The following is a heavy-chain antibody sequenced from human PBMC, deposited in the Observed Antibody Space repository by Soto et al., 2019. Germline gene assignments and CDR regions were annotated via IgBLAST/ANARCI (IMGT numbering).Heavy chain of an antibody. J-gene: IGHJ3*02. D-gene: IGHD3-10*01. Sequence: GGSLRLSCAASGFTFSSYAMSWVRQAPGKGLEWVSAISGSGGSTYYADSVKGRFTISRDNSKNTLYLQMNSLRAEDTAVYYCAKDTSMVRGVLDAFDIWGQGTMVTVSS. CDR3: AKDTSMVRGVLDAFDI. CDR2: ISGSGGST. V-gene: IGHV3-23*01. CDR1: GFTFSSYA.